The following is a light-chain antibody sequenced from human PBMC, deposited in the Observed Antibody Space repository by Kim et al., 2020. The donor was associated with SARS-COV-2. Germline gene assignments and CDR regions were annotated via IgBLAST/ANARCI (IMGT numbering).Light chain of an antibody. V-gene: IGLV7-43*01. CDR3: LLYYGGAWV. CDR2: STS. J-gene: IGLJ3*02. Sequence: QAVVTQEPSLTVSPGGTVTLTCVSSTGAVTSGYYPNWFQQKPGQAPRALIYSTSKTHSWTPARFSGSLLGGKAALTLSGVQPEDEAEYYCLLYYGGAWVFGGGTQLTVL. CDR1: TGAVTSGYY.